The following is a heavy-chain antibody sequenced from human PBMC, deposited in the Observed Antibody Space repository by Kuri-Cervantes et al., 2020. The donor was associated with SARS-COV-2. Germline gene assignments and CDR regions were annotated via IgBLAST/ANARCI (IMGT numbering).Heavy chain of an antibody. J-gene: IGHJ6*02. Sequence: SETLSLTCAVSGGSISSSNWWRWVRQPPGKGLECLGEIYHSGSTNYNPSLKSRVTISVDKSKNQFSLKLCSVTAADTAVYYCARGRDKRYSSGSYYYYGMDVWGQGTTVTVSS. CDR2: IYHSGST. D-gene: IGHD6-19*01. CDR3: ARGRDKRYSSGSYYYYGMDV. CDR1: GGSISSSNW. V-gene: IGHV4-4*02.